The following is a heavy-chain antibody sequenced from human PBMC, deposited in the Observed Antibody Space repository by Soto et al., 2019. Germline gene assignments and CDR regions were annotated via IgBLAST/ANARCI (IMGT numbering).Heavy chain of an antibody. J-gene: IGHJ5*02. CDR2: INHSGST. V-gene: IGHV4-34*01. CDR3: ARGVAARNPNWFDP. CDR1: GGSFSGYY. Sequence: QVQLQQWGAGLLKPSETLSLTCAVYGGSFSGYYWSWIRQPPGKGLEWIGEINHSGSTNYNPSLKRRVTISVDASKNQFSLKLSSVTAADTAVYYCARGVAARNPNWFDPWGQGTLVTVSS. D-gene: IGHD6-6*01.